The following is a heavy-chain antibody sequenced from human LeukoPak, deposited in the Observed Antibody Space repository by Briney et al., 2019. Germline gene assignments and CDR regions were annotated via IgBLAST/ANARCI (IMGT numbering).Heavy chain of an antibody. CDR1: GLIFDNYA. V-gene: IGHV3-23*01. D-gene: IGHD3-10*01. CDR3: AKMGGFFASGSHATKYFDS. CDR2: LSGAGGST. J-gene: IGHJ4*02. Sequence: PGGSLRLSCAGSGLIFDNYAMNWVRQAPGKGLEWVSGLSGAGGSTYYADSVKGRFTISRDNSQNTLYLQMNSQRVEDTALYFCAKMGGFFASGSHATKYFDSWGQGTLVTVSS.